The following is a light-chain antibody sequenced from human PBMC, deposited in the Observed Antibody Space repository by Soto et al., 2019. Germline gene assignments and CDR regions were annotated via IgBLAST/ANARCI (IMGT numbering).Light chain of an antibody. Sequence: DITMTQSPATLSASVGERVTISCRASQGISNWLAWYQQKPGKAPKLLIYATSNLQGGVPSRFSGSGSGTDFTLTIGSLQPEDSATYYCQQSSSFPLTFGPGTKVDI. J-gene: IGKJ3*01. V-gene: IGKV1-12*01. CDR2: ATS. CDR1: QGISNW. CDR3: QQSSSFPLT.